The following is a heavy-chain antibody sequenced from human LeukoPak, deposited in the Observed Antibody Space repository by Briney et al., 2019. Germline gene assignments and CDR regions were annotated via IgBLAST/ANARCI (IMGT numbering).Heavy chain of an antibody. CDR1: GGSFRGYR. V-gene: IGHV4-34*01. Sequence: SETLSPTCAVYGGSFRGYRWGWSRQSPGKGMEWIGEIDDSGITNYNPSLKSRVTISVDTSKNQFSLKLSSVTAADTAVYYCARGRVVATIFQGYYFDYWGQGTLVTVSS. J-gene: IGHJ4*02. CDR2: IDDSGIT. CDR3: ARGRVVATIFQGYYFDY. D-gene: IGHD5-12*01.